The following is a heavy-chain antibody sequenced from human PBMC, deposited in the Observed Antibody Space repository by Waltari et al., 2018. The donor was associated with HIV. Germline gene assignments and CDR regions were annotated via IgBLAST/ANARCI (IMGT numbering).Heavy chain of an antibody. CDR1: GFMFSGYV. J-gene: IGHJ6*04. D-gene: IGHD3-22*01. CDR3: AKDRSGSLHYFYYYGMDV. Sequence: QVQLVESGGGVVRPGGSLRLSCSASGFMFSGYVLHWVRQAPGKGLEWVAATSFDGTNNYYAHSVKGRLTISRDNIKNILHLQMNSLKIEDMAVYYCAKDRSGSLHYFYYYGMDVWGKGTTVAVSS. CDR2: TSFDGTNN. V-gene: IGHV3-30*01.